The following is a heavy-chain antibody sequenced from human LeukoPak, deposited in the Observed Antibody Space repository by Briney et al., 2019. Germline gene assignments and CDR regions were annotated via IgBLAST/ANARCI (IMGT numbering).Heavy chain of an antibody. V-gene: IGHV3-48*03. CDR1: GFTFSSYE. D-gene: IGHD2-2*01. CDR2: ISSSGSTI. J-gene: IGHJ6*03. CDR3: ARGAVVPAAMSIEYYYYYYMDV. Sequence: GGSLRLSCAASGFTFSSYEMNWVRQAPGKGLEWVSYISSSGSTIYYADSVKGRFTISRDNAKNSLYLQMNSLRAEDTAVYYCARGAVVPAAMSIEYYYYYYMDVWGKGTTVTISS.